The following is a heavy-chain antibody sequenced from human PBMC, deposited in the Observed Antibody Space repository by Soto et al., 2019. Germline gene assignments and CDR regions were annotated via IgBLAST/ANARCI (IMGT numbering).Heavy chain of an antibody. Sequence: GESLKISCKGSGYSFTSYWIGWVRQMPGKGLEWMGIIYPGDSDTRYSPSFQGQVTISADKSISTAYLQWSSLKASATAMYYGARRRGYGSGSYPYWYFDLWGRGTLVTVSS. D-gene: IGHD3-10*01. J-gene: IGHJ2*01. V-gene: IGHV5-51*01. CDR2: IYPGDSDT. CDR3: ARRRGYGSGSYPYWYFDL. CDR1: GYSFTSYW.